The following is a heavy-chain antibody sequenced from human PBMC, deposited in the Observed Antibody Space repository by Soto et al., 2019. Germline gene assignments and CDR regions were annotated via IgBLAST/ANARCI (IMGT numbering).Heavy chain of an antibody. Sequence: PSETLSLTCAVSGGSISSGGYSWSWIRQPPGKGLEWIGYIYHSGSTYYNPPLKSRVTISVDRSKNQFSLKLNSVTAADTAVYYCARLFGDPAAIIPNLYFDYWGQGTLVTVSS. CDR2: IYHSGST. CDR1: GGSISSGGYS. J-gene: IGHJ4*02. V-gene: IGHV4-30-2*01. D-gene: IGHD2-2*01. CDR3: ARLFGDPAAIIPNLYFDY.